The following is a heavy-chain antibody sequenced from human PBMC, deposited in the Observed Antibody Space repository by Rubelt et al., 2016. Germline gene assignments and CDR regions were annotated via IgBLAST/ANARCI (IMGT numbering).Heavy chain of an antibody. J-gene: IGHJ4*02. D-gene: IGHD1-14*01. V-gene: IGHV7-4-1*02. CDR3: AITVANRPTDFDN. Sequence: INTNSGNPTYAQAFTGRFVFPLDTSVSTAYLQISRLKAEDTAVYYCAITVANRPTDFDNWGQGTLVTVSS. CDR2: INTNSGNP.